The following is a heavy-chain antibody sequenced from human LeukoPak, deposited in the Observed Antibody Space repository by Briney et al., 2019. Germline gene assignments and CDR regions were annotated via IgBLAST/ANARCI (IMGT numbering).Heavy chain of an antibody. J-gene: IGHJ5*02. D-gene: IGHD6-19*01. Sequence: GGSLRLSCAACGFTFSSYGMHWVRQAPGKGLEWVAFIRYDGSNKYYADSVKGRFTISRDNSKNTLYLQMNSLRAEDTAVYYCAKAAVAGQNANNWFDPWGQGTLVTVSS. V-gene: IGHV3-30*02. CDR2: IRYDGSNK. CDR3: AKAAVAGQNANNWFDP. CDR1: GFTFSSYG.